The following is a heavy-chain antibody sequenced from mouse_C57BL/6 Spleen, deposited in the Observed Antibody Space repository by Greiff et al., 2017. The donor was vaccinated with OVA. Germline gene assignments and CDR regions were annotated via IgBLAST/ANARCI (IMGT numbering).Heavy chain of an antibody. Sequence: EVQLQESGPGLVKPSQSLSLTCSVTGYSITSGYYWNWIRQFPGNKLEWMGYISYDGSNNYNPSLKNRISITRDTSKNQFFLKLNSVTTEDTATYYCARRATVEANYFDYWGQGTTLTVSS. CDR1: GYSITSGYY. V-gene: IGHV3-6*01. J-gene: IGHJ2*01. CDR3: ARRATVEANYFDY. CDR2: ISYDGSN. D-gene: IGHD1-1*01.